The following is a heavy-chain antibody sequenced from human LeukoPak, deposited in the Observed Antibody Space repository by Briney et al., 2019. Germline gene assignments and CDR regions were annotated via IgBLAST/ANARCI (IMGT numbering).Heavy chain of an antibody. Sequence: ASVKVSCKTSGYTFTNYGITLVRQAPGRGLEWMGWISGYNDHTNYAQELQGRVTMTTDRSTSTAYMELRSLRSDDTAVYYCARESSGSYDSWGQGTLVTVSS. CDR1: GYTFTNYG. CDR2: ISGYNDHT. J-gene: IGHJ5*01. D-gene: IGHD1-26*01. V-gene: IGHV1-18*04. CDR3: ARESSGSYDS.